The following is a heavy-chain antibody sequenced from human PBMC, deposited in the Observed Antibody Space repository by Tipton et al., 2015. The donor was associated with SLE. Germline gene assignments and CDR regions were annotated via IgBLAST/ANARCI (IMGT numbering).Heavy chain of an antibody. CDR2: IYHTGST. J-gene: IGHJ1*01. Sequence: TLSLTCAVSGDSIRSGNWWSWVRQSPGKGLEWIGEIYHTGSTRHNPSLKSRVTVSVDRSKNQFSLTLYSVTAADTAVYYCARGDDSIWGSYRHPLLWGQGILVTVYS. D-gene: IGHD3-16*02. V-gene: IGHV4-4*02. CDR1: GDSIRSGNW. CDR3: ARGDDSIWGSYRHPLL.